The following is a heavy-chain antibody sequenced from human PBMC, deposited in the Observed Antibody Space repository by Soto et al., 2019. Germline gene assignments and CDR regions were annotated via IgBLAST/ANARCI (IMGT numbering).Heavy chain of an antibody. CDR3: ARVTSNSSGGWFDP. D-gene: IGHD6-6*01. CDR1: VDSISSGTYY. CDR2: IFYSGST. V-gene: IGHV4-31*03. J-gene: IGHJ5*02. Sequence: TLSLTCTVSVDSISSGTYYWSWFLQHPGKGLEWIGYIFYSGSTYSNPSLQSRVTISVDTSNNQFSLNLNSVTAADTAVYYCARVTSNSSGGWFDPWGQGTLVTVSS.